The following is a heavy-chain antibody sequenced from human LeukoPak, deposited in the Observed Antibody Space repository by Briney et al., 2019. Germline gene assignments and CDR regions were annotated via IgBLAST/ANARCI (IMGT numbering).Heavy chain of an antibody. CDR3: XXXLXXXFDL. J-gene: IGHJ3*01. Sequence: GGSLRLSCAASGFTFSTYTMNWVRQAPGKGLEWVSCLSSSNTYIYYGDSVKGRFTISRDNAKNSLYLQMNSLRVEDTAVYYXXXXLXXXFDLWGQGTMVTVSS. D-gene: IGHD3-3*01. CDR2: LSSSNTYI. V-gene: IGHV3-21*01. CDR1: GFTFSTYT.